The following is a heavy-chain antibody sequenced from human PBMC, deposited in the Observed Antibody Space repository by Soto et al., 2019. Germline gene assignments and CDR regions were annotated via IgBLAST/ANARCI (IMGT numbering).Heavy chain of an antibody. CDR1: GFTFSNYG. Sequence: ESGGGVVQPGRSLRLSCAASGFTFSNYGMHWVRQAPGKGLEWVAVISYDGSNKYYADSVKGRFTISRDNSKNTLYLQMNSLRAEDTAVYYCAKDLSIGVVTAIPGYWGQGTLVTVSS. V-gene: IGHV3-30*18. D-gene: IGHD2-21*02. CDR3: AKDLSIGVVTAIPGY. CDR2: ISYDGSNK. J-gene: IGHJ4*02.